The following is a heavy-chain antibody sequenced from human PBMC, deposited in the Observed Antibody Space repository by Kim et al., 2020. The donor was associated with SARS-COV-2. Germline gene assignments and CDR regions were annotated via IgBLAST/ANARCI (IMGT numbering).Heavy chain of an antibody. V-gene: IGHV3-23*01. CDR3: AKDRVVGDY. D-gene: IGHD3-10*01. J-gene: IGHJ4*02. Sequence: GRTYYADSLQGRFTISRDNSKNTLYLQMNSLRAEDTAVYYCAKDRVVGDYWGQGTLVTVSS. CDR2: GRT.